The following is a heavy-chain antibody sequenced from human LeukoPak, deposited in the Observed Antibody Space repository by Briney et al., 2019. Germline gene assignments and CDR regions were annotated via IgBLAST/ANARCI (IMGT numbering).Heavy chain of an antibody. Sequence: SETLSLTCTVSGGSISSSSYYWGWIRQPPGKGLEWIGSIYYSGSTYYNPSLKSRVTISVDTSKNQFSLKLSSVTAADTAVYYCARALGYYDSSGSFDYWGQGTLVTVSS. CDR2: IYYSGST. CDR1: GGSISSSSYY. CDR3: ARALGYYDSSGSFDY. V-gene: IGHV4-39*07. J-gene: IGHJ4*02. D-gene: IGHD3-22*01.